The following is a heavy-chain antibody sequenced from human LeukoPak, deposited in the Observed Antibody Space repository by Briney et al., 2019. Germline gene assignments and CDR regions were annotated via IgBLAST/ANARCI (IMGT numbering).Heavy chain of an antibody. CDR3: ATDQGYYDSSGYSN. Sequence: ASVKVSCKTSGYTFTSYYIHWVRQAPGQGLEWMGIINPSGGSTSYAQKFQGRVTMTEDTSTDTAYMELSSLRSEDTAVYYCATDQGYYDSSGYSNWGQGTLVTVSS. CDR2: INPSGGST. J-gene: IGHJ4*02. V-gene: IGHV1-46*01. D-gene: IGHD3-22*01. CDR1: GYTFTSYY.